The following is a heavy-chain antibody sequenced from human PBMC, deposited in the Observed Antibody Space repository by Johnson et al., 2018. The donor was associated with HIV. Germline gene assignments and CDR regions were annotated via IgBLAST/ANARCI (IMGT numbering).Heavy chain of an antibody. CDR2: ISYDGSNK. CDR3: AREGGTFYDSSGSLAFDI. D-gene: IGHD3-22*01. V-gene: IGHV3-30-3*01. Sequence: QVQLVESGGGVVQRGGSLRLSCVASGFTFSSYAMHWVRQTPGKGLEWVAIISYDGSNKYYADSVKGRFTISRDNSKNTLYLQMKRLRAEDTAVYYCAREGGTFYDSSGSLAFDIWGQGTVVTVSS. J-gene: IGHJ3*02. CDR1: GFTFSSYA.